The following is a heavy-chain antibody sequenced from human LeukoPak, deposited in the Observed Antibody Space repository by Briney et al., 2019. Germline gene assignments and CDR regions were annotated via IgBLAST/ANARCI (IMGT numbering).Heavy chain of an antibody. J-gene: IGHJ5*02. D-gene: IGHD3-22*01. CDR1: GGTFSSYA. V-gene: IGHV1-8*02. CDR2: MNPNSGNT. CDR3: ARMDYYDSRDNWFDP. Sequence: ASVKVSCKASGGTFSSYAISWVRQAPGQGLEWMGWMNPNSGNTGYAQKFQGRVTMTRNSSISTAYMELSSLRSEDTAVYYCARMDYYDSRDNWFDPWGQGTLVTVSS.